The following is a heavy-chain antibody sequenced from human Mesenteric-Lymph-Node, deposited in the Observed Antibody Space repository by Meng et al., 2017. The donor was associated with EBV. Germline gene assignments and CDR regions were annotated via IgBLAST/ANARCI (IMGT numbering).Heavy chain of an antibody. Sequence: QVQLQAPGPGLGKPSGTLSLTCAVSGGSISSSNWWSWVRQPPGKGLEWIGEIYHSGSTNYNPSLKSRVTISVDKSKNQFSLKLSSVTAADTAVYYCARDLSGSRNRPFDYWGQGTLVTVSS. D-gene: IGHD3-10*01. CDR1: GGSISSSNW. CDR3: ARDLSGSRNRPFDY. V-gene: IGHV4-4*02. J-gene: IGHJ4*02. CDR2: IYHSGST.